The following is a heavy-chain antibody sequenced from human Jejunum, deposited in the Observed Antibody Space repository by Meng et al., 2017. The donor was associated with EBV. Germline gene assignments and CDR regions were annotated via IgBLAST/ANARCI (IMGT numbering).Heavy chain of an antibody. CDR2: INQVGST. CDR1: TDFISSYEW. CDR3: ARASSERLLDY. J-gene: IGHJ4*02. Sequence: QLQLQGSGPGLVKPSGTLSLTCAVSTDFISSYEWWSWVRQPPGKGLEWLGEINQVGSTYYNPSLKSRVTISIDTSKRQFSLRLNSMTAADTAVYYCARASSERLLDYWGQGTLVTVSS. D-gene: IGHD1-14*01. V-gene: IGHV4-4*02.